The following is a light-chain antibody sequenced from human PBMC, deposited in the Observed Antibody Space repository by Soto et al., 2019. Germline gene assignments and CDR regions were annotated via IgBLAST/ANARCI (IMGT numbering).Light chain of an antibody. J-gene: IGLJ2*01. Sequence: QLVLTQSPSASASLGASVKLTCTLSSGHSSYAIAWHQQQPEKGPRYLMKLSSDGSHSKGDGTPDRFSGSSSGAERYLTIARLQSEDEADYCCQTWGSGARVVFGGGTKLTVL. CDR3: QTWGSGARVV. V-gene: IGLV4-69*01. CDR2: LSSDGSH. CDR1: SGHSSYA.